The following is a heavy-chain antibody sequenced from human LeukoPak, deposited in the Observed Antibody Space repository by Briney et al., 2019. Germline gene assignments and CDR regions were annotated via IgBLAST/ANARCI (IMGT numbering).Heavy chain of an antibody. D-gene: IGHD1/OR15-1a*01. CDR3: AKGPRALEHSTHRFDS. Sequence: SETLSLTCTVSGGSISSYYWSWIRQPPGKGLEWIGYIYYSGSTNYNPSLKSRVTISVDTSKNQFSLKLSSVTAADTAVYYCAKGPRALEHSTHRFDSWGQGTLVTVSS. J-gene: IGHJ4*02. V-gene: IGHV4-59*01. CDR1: GGSISSYY. CDR2: IYYSGST.